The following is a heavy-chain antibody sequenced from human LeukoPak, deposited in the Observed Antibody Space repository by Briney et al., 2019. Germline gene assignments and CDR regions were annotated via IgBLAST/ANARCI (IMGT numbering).Heavy chain of an antibody. D-gene: IGHD2-15*01. CDR3: ARGGLGYCSGGSCSYYYYMDV. CDR1: GFTFSNHG. CDR2: ISPSGDIT. J-gene: IGHJ6*03. V-gene: IGHV3-23*01. Sequence: GGSLRLSCAASGFTFSNHGMNWVRQAPGKVLEWVSGISPSGDITYYADSVKGRFTISRDNSKNTLYLQMNSLRAEDTAVYYCARGGLGYCSGGSCSYYYYMDVWGKGTTVTISS.